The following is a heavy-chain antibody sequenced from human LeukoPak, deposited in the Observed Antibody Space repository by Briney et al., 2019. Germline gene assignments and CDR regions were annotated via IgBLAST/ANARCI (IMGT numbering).Heavy chain of an antibody. J-gene: IGHJ1*01. V-gene: IGHV4-59*12. Sequence: PSETLSLTCTVSGGSISSYYWSWIRQPPGKGLEWIGYIYYSGSTNYNPSLKSRVTISVDTSKNQFSLKLSSVTAADTAVYYCARETRELIAAAGPFQHWGQGTLVTVSS. D-gene: IGHD6-13*01. CDR2: IYYSGST. CDR3: ARETRELIAAAGPFQH. CDR1: GGSISSYY.